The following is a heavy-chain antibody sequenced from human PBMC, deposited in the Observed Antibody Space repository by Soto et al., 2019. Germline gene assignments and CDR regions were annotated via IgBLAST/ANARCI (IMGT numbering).Heavy chain of an antibody. CDR1: GGSISSDY. Sequence: PSETLSLTCTVSGGSISSDYWSWIRQPPGKGLEWIGYIYYSGSTNYNPSLKSRVTISVDTSKNQFSLKLSSVTAADTAVYYCARGRSSSWYSYYYMDVWGKGTTVTVSS. J-gene: IGHJ6*03. CDR3: ARGRSSSWYSYYYMDV. D-gene: IGHD6-13*01. V-gene: IGHV4-59*01. CDR2: IYYSGST.